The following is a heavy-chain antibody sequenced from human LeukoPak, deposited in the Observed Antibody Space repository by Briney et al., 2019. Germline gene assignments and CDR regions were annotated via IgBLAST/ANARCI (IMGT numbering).Heavy chain of an antibody. CDR3: ARGVSPGDEFSSSWYYGRSEYGMDV. CDR1: GYTFTSYY. CDR2: INPSGGST. J-gene: IGHJ6*02. Sequence: ASVKVSCKASGYTFTSYYMHWVRQAPGQGLEWMGIINPSGGSTSYAQKFQGRVTMTRDTSTSTVYMELSSLRSEDTAVYYCARGVSPGDEFSSSWYYGRSEYGMDVWGQGTTVTVSS. V-gene: IGHV1-46*01. D-gene: IGHD6-13*01.